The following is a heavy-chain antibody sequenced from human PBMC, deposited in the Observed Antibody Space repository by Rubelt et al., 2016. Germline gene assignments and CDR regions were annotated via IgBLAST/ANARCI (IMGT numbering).Heavy chain of an antibody. D-gene: IGHD5-24*01. CDR1: GYTFTSYY. CDR2: INPNSGGT. CDR3: ARRDGYNWDDAFDI. Sequence: QVQLVQSGAEVKKPGASVKVSCKASGYTFTSYYMHWVRQAPGQGLEWMGWINPNSGGTNYDKKFQGRDTMTRDTSISTAYRGLSRLRSDDTAVYYCARRDGYNWDDAFDIWGQGTMVTVSS. J-gene: IGHJ3*02. V-gene: IGHV1-2*02.